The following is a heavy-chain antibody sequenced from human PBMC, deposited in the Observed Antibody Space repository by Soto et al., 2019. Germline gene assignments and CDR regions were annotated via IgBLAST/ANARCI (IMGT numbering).Heavy chain of an antibody. CDR2: IIPILGIA. Sequence: QVQLVQSGAEVKKPGSSVKVSCKASGGTCSSYTISWVRQAPGQGLEWMGRIIPILGIANYAQKFQARVTLTADKSRSTAYMELSSLRSEDTAVYYCARGQANWYFDLRGRGTLVTVSS. CDR1: GGTCSSYT. J-gene: IGHJ2*01. V-gene: IGHV1-69*02. CDR3: ARGQANWYFDL.